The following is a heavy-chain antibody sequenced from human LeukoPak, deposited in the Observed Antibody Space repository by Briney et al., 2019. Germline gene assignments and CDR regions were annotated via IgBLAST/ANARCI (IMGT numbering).Heavy chain of an antibody. CDR3: ARVPWGYSYGSDPFDY. Sequence: ASVTVSCKASGYTFTSYGISWVRQAPGQGLEWMGWISAYNGNTNYAQKLQGRVTMTRDTSISTAYMELSRLRSDDTAVYYCARVPWGYSYGSDPFDYWGQGTLVTVSS. CDR1: GYTFTSYG. D-gene: IGHD5-18*01. V-gene: IGHV1-18*01. CDR2: ISAYNGNT. J-gene: IGHJ4*02.